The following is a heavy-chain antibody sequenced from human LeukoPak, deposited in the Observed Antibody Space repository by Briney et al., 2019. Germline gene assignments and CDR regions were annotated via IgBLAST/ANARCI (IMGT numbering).Heavy chain of an antibody. CDR1: GFTFSSYA. J-gene: IGHJ4*02. CDR2: ISGSGGST. V-gene: IGHV3-23*01. CDR3: AGSGIVVPRFDY. Sequence: GGSLRLSCAASGFTFSSYAMSWVRQAPGKELEWVSAISGSGGSTYYADSVKGRFTISRDNSKNTLYLQMNSLRAEDTAVYYCAGSGIVVPRFDYWGQGTLVTVSS. D-gene: IGHD3-22*01.